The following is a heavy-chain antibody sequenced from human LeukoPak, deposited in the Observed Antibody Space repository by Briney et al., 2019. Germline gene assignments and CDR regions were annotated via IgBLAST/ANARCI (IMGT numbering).Heavy chain of an antibody. Sequence: SETLSLTCTVSGGSISSYYWSWIRQPPGKGLEWIGYIYYSGSTNYNPSLKSRVTISVDTSKNQFSLKLSSVTAADTAVYYCARNPYVGYYYMDVWGKGTTVTVSS. V-gene: IGHV4-59*01. CDR1: GGSISSYY. D-gene: IGHD3-10*02. CDR3: ARNPYVGYYYMDV. CDR2: IYYSGST. J-gene: IGHJ6*03.